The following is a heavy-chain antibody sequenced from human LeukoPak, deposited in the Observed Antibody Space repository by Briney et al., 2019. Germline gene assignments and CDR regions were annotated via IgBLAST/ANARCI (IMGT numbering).Heavy chain of an antibody. Sequence: GGSLRLSCAASGFTFSSYSMNWVRQAPGKGLEWVSYISSSSSTIYYADSVKGRFTISRDNAKNSLYLQMNSLRAEDTAVYYCAKTYSSGAMSLYFDYWGQGTLVTVSS. CDR1: GFTFSSYS. V-gene: IGHV3-48*01. D-gene: IGHD6-19*01. CDR2: ISSSSSTI. CDR3: AKTYSSGAMSLYFDY. J-gene: IGHJ4*02.